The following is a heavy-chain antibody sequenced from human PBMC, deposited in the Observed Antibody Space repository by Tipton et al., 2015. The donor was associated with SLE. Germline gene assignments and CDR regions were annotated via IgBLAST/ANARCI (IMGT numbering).Heavy chain of an antibody. CDR3: ARGLEENVSAERWFDP. CDR1: GGSISSSSYY. D-gene: IGHD1-1*01. CDR2: GYHSGST. V-gene: IGHV4-39*07. Sequence: TLSLTCTVSGGSISSSSYYWGWIRQPPGKGLEWIGIGYHSGSTYYNPSLKSRVTISVDTSRSQFSLQLSSVTAADMAVYYCARGLEENVSAERWFDPWGQGTLVPVSS. J-gene: IGHJ5*02.